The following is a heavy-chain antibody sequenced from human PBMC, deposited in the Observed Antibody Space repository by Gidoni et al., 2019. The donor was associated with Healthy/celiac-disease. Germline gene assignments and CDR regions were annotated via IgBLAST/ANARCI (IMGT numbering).Heavy chain of an antibody. D-gene: IGHD3-22*01. Sequence: QVQLVQSGAEVKKPGASVKVSCKASGYTFTGYYMHWVRQAPGQGLEWMGWINPNSGGTNYAQKLQGWVTMTSDTSISTAYMELSRLRSDDTAVYYCARDYYDSSGYYGDYYYYGMDVWGQGTTVTVSS. CDR2: INPNSGGT. CDR1: GYTFTGYY. V-gene: IGHV1-2*04. CDR3: ARDYYDSSGYYGDYYYYGMDV. J-gene: IGHJ6*02.